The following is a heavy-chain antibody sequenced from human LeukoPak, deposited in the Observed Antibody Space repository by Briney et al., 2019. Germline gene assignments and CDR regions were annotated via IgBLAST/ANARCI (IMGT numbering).Heavy chain of an antibody. V-gene: IGHV3-66*01. J-gene: IGHJ4*02. Sequence: PGGSLRLSCAASGFTFSSYAMSWVRQAPGKGLEWVSVIYSGGSTYYADSVKGRFTISRDNSKNTLYLQMNSLRAEDTAVYYCARTAYDYGDYDYFDYWGQGTLVTVSS. CDR3: ARTAYDYGDYDYFDY. CDR1: GFTFSSYA. CDR2: IYSGGST. D-gene: IGHD4-17*01.